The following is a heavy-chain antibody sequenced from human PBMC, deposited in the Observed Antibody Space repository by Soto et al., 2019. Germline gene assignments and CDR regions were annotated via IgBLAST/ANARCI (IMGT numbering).Heavy chain of an antibody. V-gene: IGHV4-39*01. J-gene: IGHJ5*02. CDR3: ARRERYYGSPGWFDP. CDR2: VYHNENT. Sequence: PSETLSLTCTVSGGSINDLAYYWGWIRQPPGKGLEWIGTVYHNENTYYNPSLKSRVTISVDTAKNQFSLNLRSVTAADTAIYFCARRERYYGSPGWFDPWGQGALVTVSS. D-gene: IGHD3-16*01. CDR1: GGSINDLAYY.